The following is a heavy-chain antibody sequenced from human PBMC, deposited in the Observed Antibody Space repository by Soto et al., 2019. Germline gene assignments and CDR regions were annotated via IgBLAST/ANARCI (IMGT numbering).Heavy chain of an antibody. V-gene: IGHV3-15*07. CDR3: TTDRDYDILTRYSTRWYYYYGMDV. D-gene: IGHD3-9*01. CDR2: IKSKTDGGTT. J-gene: IGHJ6*02. CDR1: GFIFSNAW. Sequence: GGSLRLSCAASGFIFSNAWINWVRQAPGKGLEWVGRIKSKTDGGTTDYAAPVKGRFTISRDDSKNTLYLQMNSLKTEDTAVYYCTTDRDYDILTRYSTRWYYYYGMDVWGQGTTVTVSS.